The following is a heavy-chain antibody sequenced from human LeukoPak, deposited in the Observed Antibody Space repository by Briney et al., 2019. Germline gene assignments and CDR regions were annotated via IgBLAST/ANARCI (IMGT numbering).Heavy chain of an antibody. V-gene: IGHV1-46*01. CDR3: ARSQYDHVWGSYRFDY. D-gene: IGHD3-16*02. CDR1: GYTFTSYY. CDR2: INPSAGST. J-gene: IGHJ4*02. Sequence: GASVKVSCKASGYTFTSYYMYWVREAPGQGLEWLGVINPSAGSTSYAQKFQGRVTMTRDMSTSTVYMELSSLRSEDTAVYNCARSQYDHVWGSYRFDYWGQGTLVTVSS.